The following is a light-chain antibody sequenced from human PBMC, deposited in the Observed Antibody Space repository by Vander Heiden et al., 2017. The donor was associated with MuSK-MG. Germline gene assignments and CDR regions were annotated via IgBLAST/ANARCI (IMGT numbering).Light chain of an antibody. CDR3: QQSHSTAPT. CDR2: AGS. Sequence: DIQLTQSPSSLSASVGDRVTITCRASQNVNSNLNWYQQKPGEAPQLLIYAGSTLQSGVPPRFSGSESGTDFTLTINSLQTEDLATYYCQQSHSTAPTFRQGTKPELK. CDR1: QNVNSN. J-gene: IGKJ2*01. V-gene: IGKV1-39*01.